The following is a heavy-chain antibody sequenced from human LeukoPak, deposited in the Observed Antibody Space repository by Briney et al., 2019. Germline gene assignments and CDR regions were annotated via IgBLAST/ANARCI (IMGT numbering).Heavy chain of an antibody. D-gene: IGHD6-19*01. J-gene: IGHJ6*03. CDR3: ARAVAGAYYYYYMDV. Sequence: GESLKISCRGSGYSFTSYWIGWVRQMPGKGLEWMGIIYPGDSDTRYSPSFQGQVTISADKSISTAYLQWSSLKASDTAMYYRARAVAGAYYYYYMDVWGKGTTVTVSS. CDR2: IYPGDSDT. V-gene: IGHV5-51*01. CDR1: GYSFTSYW.